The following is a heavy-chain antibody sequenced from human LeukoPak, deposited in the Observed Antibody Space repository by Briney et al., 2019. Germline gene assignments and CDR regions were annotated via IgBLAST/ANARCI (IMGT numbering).Heavy chain of an antibody. CDR1: GGSFSGYY. D-gene: IGHD5-18*01. J-gene: IGHJ4*02. CDR3: ARGQDTAMVQYYFDY. V-gene: IGHV4-34*01. CDR2: INHSGST. Sequence: SETLSLTCAVYGGSFSGYYWSWIRQPPGKGLEWIGEINHSGSTNYNPSLKSRVTTSVDTSKNQFSLKLSSVTAADTAVYYCARGQDTAMVQYYFDYWGQGTLVTVSS.